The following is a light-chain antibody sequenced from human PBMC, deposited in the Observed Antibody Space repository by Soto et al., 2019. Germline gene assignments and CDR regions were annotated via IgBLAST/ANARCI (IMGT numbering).Light chain of an antibody. CDR3: QQSYSTPYT. CDR1: RTINTY. CDR2: GAS. V-gene: IGKV1-39*01. J-gene: IGKJ2*01. Sequence: DVRMTQSPSSLSASVGDTITITCRASRTINTYLNWFQQKPGEPPRLLIYGASTLHDGVPSRFSGSGSGTDFTLTISSLQPEDFATYYCQQSYSTPYTFGQGTKVDIK.